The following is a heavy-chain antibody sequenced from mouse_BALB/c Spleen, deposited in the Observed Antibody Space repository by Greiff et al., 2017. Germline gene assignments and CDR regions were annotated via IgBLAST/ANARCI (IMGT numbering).Heavy chain of an antibody. CDR3: YRGSDY. CDR1: GYTFTSYW. J-gene: IGHJ2*01. CDR2: IYPGSGST. Sequence: LKQPGSELVRPGASVKLSCKASGYTFTSYWMHWVKQRPGQGLEWIGNIYPGSGSTNYDEKFKSKATLTVDTSSSTAYMQLSSLTSEDSAVYYCYRGSDYWGQGTTLTVSS. D-gene: IGHD2-12*01. V-gene: IGHV1S22*01.